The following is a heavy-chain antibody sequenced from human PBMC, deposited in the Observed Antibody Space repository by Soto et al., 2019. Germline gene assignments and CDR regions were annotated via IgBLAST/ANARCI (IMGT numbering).Heavy chain of an antibody. CDR3: ARTLNMGSLDY. Sequence: SETLSLTCTVSGGSISGYYWSWIRQPPGKGLEWIAYISYSGSTKYNPSLESRVTISVDTSKNQFSLKVSSVTAADTAVYYCARTLNMGSLDYWGQGTLVTVS. CDR2: ISYSGST. D-gene: IGHD1-26*01. J-gene: IGHJ4*02. CDR1: GGSISGYY. V-gene: IGHV4-59*08.